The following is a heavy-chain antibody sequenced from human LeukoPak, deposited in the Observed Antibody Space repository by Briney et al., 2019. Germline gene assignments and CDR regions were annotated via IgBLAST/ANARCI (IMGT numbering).Heavy chain of an antibody. CDR3: ARQASWLPYFDL. Sequence: SETLSLTCTVSGGSISGYYWSWIRQPPGKGLEWIGYIYYSGSTNYNPSLKSRATISVDTSENQFSLKLSSVTAADTAVYFCARQASWLPYFDLWGRGTLVTVSS. CDR2: IYYSGST. D-gene: IGHD6-13*01. J-gene: IGHJ2*01. CDR1: GGSISGYY. V-gene: IGHV4-59*08.